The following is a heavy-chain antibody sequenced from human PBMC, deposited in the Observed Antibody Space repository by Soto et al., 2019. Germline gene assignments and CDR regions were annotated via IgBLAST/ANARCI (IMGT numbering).Heavy chain of an antibody. CDR1: GFTFSSNS. CDR3: ARYGSSSANCDY. V-gene: IGHV3-21*01. Sequence: GGSLRLSCAASGFTFSSNSMNWVRQAPWQGLEWVSSISSSSRYIYYADSVKGRFTISRDNANNSLYLQMNSLRAEDTPVYYCARYGSSSANCDYCGRGTMVTASS. J-gene: IGHJ4*02. D-gene: IGHD2-15*01. CDR2: ISSSSRYI.